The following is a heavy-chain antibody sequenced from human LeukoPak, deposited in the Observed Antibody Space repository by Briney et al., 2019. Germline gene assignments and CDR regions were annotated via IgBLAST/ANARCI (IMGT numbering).Heavy chain of an antibody. D-gene: IGHD3-3*01. Sequence: GGSLRLSCAASGFTFSSYAMSWVRQAPGKGLEWVSAISGSGGSTYYADSVKGRFTISRDNSKNTLYLQMNSLRAEDTAVYYCAKDSRLDYYDFWSGYSAFDHWGQGTLVTVSS. V-gene: IGHV3-23*01. J-gene: IGHJ4*02. CDR2: ISGSGGST. CDR3: AKDSRLDYYDFWSGYSAFDH. CDR1: GFTFSSYA.